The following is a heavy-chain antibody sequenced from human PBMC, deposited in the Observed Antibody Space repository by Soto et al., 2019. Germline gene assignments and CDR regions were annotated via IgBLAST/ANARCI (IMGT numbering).Heavy chain of an antibody. Sequence: QVQLVQSGAEVKKPESSVKVSCKAPGGTFSTYAISWVRQAPGQGLEWMGGIIPMFGTVNYAQRFQDRVTITADESTNTVYMELTSLRSEDTAVYFWASGIQLSLRRINNGYSGWGQGTLVTVSS. V-gene: IGHV1-69*12. CDR1: GGTFSTYA. CDR2: IIPMFGTV. D-gene: IGHD5-18*01. J-gene: IGHJ4*02. CDR3: ASGIQLSLRRINNGYSG.